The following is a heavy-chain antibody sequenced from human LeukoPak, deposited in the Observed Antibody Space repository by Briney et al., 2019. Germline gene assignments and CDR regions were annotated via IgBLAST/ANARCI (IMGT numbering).Heavy chain of an antibody. J-gene: IGHJ6*02. Sequence: GGSLRLSCADSGFTFRRYWMSWVRQAPGKGLEWVAVISYDGSNKYYADSVKGRFTISRDNSKNTLYLQMNSLRAEDTAVYYCARGTPEMVWYGMDVWGQGTTVTVSS. CDR1: GFTFRRYW. D-gene: IGHD2-8*01. CDR3: ARGTPEMVWYGMDV. CDR2: ISYDGSNK. V-gene: IGHV3-30-3*01.